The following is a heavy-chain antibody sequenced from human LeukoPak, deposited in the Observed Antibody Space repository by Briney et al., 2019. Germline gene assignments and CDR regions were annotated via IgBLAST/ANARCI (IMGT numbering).Heavy chain of an antibody. CDR2: ITWDGGRT. CDR1: GFTFDDYT. J-gene: IGHJ6*02. CDR3: AKGSIVAAAPYYYAMDV. D-gene: IGHD2-2*01. Sequence: PGGSLRLSCAASGFTFDDYTMHWVRHAPGKGLEWVSMITWDGGRTDYADSVKGRFTISRDNSGRSLILQTNTLRTEDTALYYCAKGSIVAAAPYYYAMDVWGQGTTVTVSS. V-gene: IGHV3-43*01.